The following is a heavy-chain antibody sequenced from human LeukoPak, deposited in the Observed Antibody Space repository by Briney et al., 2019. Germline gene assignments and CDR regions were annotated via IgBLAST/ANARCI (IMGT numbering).Heavy chain of an antibody. D-gene: IGHD2-15*01. CDR2: INYSGNT. CDR3: ARYWWSGAAPGSWFDP. V-gene: IGHV4-59*08. Sequence: PSETLSLTCTVSGGSMSNYYWNWIRQPPGKGLEWIGYINYSGNTNYNPSLKSRVTISIDTSKNQFSLKLSSVTAADTAVYYCARYWWSGAAPGSWFDPWGQGTLVTVSS. CDR1: GGSMSNYY. J-gene: IGHJ5*02.